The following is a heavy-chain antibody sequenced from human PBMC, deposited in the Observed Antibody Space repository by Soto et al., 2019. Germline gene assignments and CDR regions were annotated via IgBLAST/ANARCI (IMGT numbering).Heavy chain of an antibody. CDR2: LSTEGSNE. D-gene: IGHD3-9*01. Sequence: QVQLVESGGGVVQPGRSLRLSWVASGFTFSRYAMHWVRQAPGKGLEWVTLLSTEGSNEYYADSVKGRFTISRDNSKNTLYLKMNSLRAEDTAVYYCAKYLRRAFYGMDVWGQGTTVTVSS. CDR1: GFTFSRYA. CDR3: AKYLRRAFYGMDV. J-gene: IGHJ6*02. V-gene: IGHV3-30*18.